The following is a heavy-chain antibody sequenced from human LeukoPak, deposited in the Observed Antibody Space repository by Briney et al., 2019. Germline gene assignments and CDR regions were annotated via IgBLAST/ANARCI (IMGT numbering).Heavy chain of an antibody. V-gene: IGHV3-15*01. J-gene: IGHJ3*02. CDR3: TTDYGDDAFDI. CDR2: IKSKTDGGTT. D-gene: IGHD4-17*01. Sequence: NAGGSLRLSCAASGFTFSSYSMNWVRQAPGKGLEWVGRIKSKTDGGTTDYAAPVKGRFTISRDDSKNTLYLQMNSLKTEDTAVYYCTTDYGDDAFDIWGQGTMVTVSS. CDR1: GFTFSSYS.